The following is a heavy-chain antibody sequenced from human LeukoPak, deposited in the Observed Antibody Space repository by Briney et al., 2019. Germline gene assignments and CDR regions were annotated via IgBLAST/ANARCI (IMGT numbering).Heavy chain of an antibody. Sequence: SETLSLTCAVYGGSFSGYYWSWIRQPPGKGLEWIGEINHSGSTYYNPSLKSRVTISVDTSKNQFSLRLRSVTATDTAIYYCARLRCSDCYPNWFDPWGQGTLVTVSS. CDR3: ARLRCSDCYPNWFDP. CDR1: GGSFSGYY. CDR2: INHSGST. V-gene: IGHV4-34*01. D-gene: IGHD2-21*02. J-gene: IGHJ5*02.